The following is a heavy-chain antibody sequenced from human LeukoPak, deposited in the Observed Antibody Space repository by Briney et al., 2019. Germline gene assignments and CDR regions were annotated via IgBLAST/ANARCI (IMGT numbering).Heavy chain of an antibody. J-gene: IGHJ4*02. Sequence: PGGSLTLSCAASGFTFSSNYRSWLRQAPGKGLEWFAVIYSGGSTYYADSVKRRVTISRHNSKNTLYLQMNSLRAEDTAVYYCAGGAGGDFDYWGQGTLVTVSS. V-gene: IGHV3-53*01. CDR1: GFTFSSNY. CDR3: AGGAGGDFDY. CDR2: IYSGGST. D-gene: IGHD3-10*01.